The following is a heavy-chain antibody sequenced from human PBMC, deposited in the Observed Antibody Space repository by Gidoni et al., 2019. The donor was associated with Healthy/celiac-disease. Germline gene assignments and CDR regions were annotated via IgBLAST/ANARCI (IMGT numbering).Heavy chain of an antibody. CDR3: ARETHAPYYDFWSGSNYYGMDV. CDR2: ISYDGSNK. Sequence: QVQLVESGGGVVQPGRSLRLSCAASGFTFSSYAMHWVRQAPGKGLEWVAVISYDGSNKYYADSVKGRFTISRDNSKNTLYLQMNSLRAEDTAVYYCARETHAPYYDFWSGSNYYGMDVWGQGTTVTVSS. D-gene: IGHD3-3*01. CDR1: GFTFSSYA. V-gene: IGHV3-30-3*01. J-gene: IGHJ6*02.